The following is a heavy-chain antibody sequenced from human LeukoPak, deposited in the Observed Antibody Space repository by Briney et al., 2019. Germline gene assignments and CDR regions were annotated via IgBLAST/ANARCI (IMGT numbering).Heavy chain of an antibody. CDR3: AGVLTVAGIFDY. Sequence: ASVKDSCKASGGTFSSYAISWVRQAPGQGLEWMGGIIPIFGTANYAQKFQGRVTITADESTSTAYMELSSLRSEDTAAYYCAGVLTVAGIFDYWGQGTLVTVSS. D-gene: IGHD6-19*01. J-gene: IGHJ4*02. CDR1: GGTFSSYA. V-gene: IGHV1-69*01. CDR2: IIPIFGTA.